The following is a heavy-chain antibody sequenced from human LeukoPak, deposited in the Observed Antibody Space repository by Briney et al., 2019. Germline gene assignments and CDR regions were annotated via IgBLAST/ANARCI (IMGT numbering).Heavy chain of an antibody. Sequence: SVKVSCKASGYTFNTYGITWVRQAPGQGLEWMGGIIPIFGTANYAQKFQGRVTITADKPTSTAYMELSSLRSEDTAVYYCARDLDYGDYDPPFDPWGQGTLVTVSS. J-gene: IGHJ5*02. V-gene: IGHV1-69*06. D-gene: IGHD4-17*01. CDR3: ARDLDYGDYDPPFDP. CDR1: GYTFNTYG. CDR2: IIPIFGTA.